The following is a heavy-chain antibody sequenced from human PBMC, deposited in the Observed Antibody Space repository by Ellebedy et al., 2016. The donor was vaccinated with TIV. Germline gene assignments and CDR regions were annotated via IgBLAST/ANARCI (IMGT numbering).Heavy chain of an antibody. V-gene: IGHV1-2*02. CDR1: GYTFSDYY. CDR2: INPNIGDT. D-gene: IGHD4-11*01. CDR3: ARGMGVTTVYYYFAFDV. Sequence: AASVKVSCKASGYTFSDYYIHWVRQAPGQGLEWMGWINPNIGDTTYAQKFQGRVTMTLDTSISTALMDLSSLRSDDTAVYYCARGMGVTTVYYYFAFDVWGQGTTVTVSS. J-gene: IGHJ6*02.